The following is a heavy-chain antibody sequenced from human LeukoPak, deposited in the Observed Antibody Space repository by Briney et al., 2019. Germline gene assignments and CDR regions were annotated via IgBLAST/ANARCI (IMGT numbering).Heavy chain of an antibody. CDR2: FDPEDGET. CDR1: GYTLTELS. D-gene: IGHD4-17*01. CDR3: ATGGGRLRYYYYYYGMDV. Sequence: GASVKVSCKVSGYTLTELSMHWVRQARGKGLEWMGGFDPEDGETIYAQKFQGRVTMTEDTSTDTAYMELSSLRSEDTAVYYCATGGGRLRYYYYYYGMDVWGQGTTVTVSS. V-gene: IGHV1-24*01. J-gene: IGHJ6*02.